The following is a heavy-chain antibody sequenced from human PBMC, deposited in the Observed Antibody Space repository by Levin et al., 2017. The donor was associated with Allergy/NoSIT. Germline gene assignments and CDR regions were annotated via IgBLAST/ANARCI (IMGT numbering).Heavy chain of an antibody. CDR3: AKVHRYCSSTSCYTYDY. CDR1: GFTFSNSA. Sequence: GGSLRLSCAASGFTFSNSAMSWVRQAPGKGLEWVSAISGAGYSTYYADSVQGRLTISRDNSKNTLSLQMNSLRAEDTAIYYCAKVHRYCSSTSCYTYDYWGQGTLVTVSS. J-gene: IGHJ4*02. D-gene: IGHD2-2*02. CDR2: ISGAGYST. V-gene: IGHV3-23*01.